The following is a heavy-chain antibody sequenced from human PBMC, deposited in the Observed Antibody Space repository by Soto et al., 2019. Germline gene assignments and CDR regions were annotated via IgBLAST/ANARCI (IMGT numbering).Heavy chain of an antibody. CDR2: MYAGGDT. CDR1: GLSVSDNY. V-gene: IGHV3-53*01. CDR3: VSRIPSWVFDY. D-gene: IGHD2-21*01. J-gene: IGHJ4*01. Sequence: PGGSLRFSCGASGLSVSDNYMGWVRQAPGRGLEWVSVMYAGGDTHYADSVKGRFTISRDKSENTLYLQMNSLRDEDTGVYFCVSRIPSWVFDYWGLGTLVTVSS.